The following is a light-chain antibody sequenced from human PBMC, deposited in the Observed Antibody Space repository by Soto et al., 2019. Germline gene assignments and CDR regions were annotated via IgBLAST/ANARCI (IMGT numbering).Light chain of an antibody. CDR2: GVS. CDR1: KDVSIK. V-gene: IGKV3-15*01. CDR3: QQYNNWPPWT. Sequence: EIVMTQSPATLYVSPGERATLSCRASKDVSIKLAWYQQKPGQAPRLLIYGVSTRATGIPAMFSGSGSGTEFTLTISSLQSEDFAVYYCQQYNNWPPWTFGQGTKVEIK. J-gene: IGKJ1*01.